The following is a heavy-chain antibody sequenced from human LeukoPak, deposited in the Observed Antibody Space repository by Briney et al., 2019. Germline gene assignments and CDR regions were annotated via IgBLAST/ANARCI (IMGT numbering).Heavy chain of an antibody. CDR1: GFTFSGSA. Sequence: GGSLRLSCAASGFTFSGSAMHWVRQASGKGLEWVGRIRSKANSYATAHAASVKGRFTISRDDSKNTAYLQMNSLKTEDTAVYYCTRPSAVDDYWGQGTLVTVSS. CDR2: IRSKANSYAT. D-gene: IGHD6-19*01. J-gene: IGHJ4*02. V-gene: IGHV3-73*01. CDR3: TRPSAVDDY.